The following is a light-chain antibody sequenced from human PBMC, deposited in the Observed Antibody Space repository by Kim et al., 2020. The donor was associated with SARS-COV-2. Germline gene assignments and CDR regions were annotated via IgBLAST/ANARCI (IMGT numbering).Light chain of an antibody. CDR1: QGISSA. V-gene: IGKV1D-13*01. J-gene: IGKJ4*01. Sequence: ASVGDRVTITCRASQGISSALAWYQQKPGKAPKLLIYDASSLESGVPSRFSGSGSGTDFTLTISSLQPEDFATYYCQQFNNYPPLTFGGGNKLEI. CDR3: QQFNNYPPLT. CDR2: DAS.